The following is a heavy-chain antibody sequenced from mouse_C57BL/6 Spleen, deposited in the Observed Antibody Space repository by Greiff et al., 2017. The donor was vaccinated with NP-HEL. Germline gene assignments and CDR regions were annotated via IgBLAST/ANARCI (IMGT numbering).Heavy chain of an antibody. CDR2: IYPGSGST. Sequence: QVQLQQSGAELVKPGASVKMSCKASGYTFTSYWITWVKQRPGQGLEWIGYIYPGSGSTNYNEKFKSKATLTADTSSSTAYMQLSSLTSEDSAVYDGGRGGSAMGLAYWGKGTLVTVSA. J-gene: IGHJ3*01. CDR3: GRGGSAMGLAY. V-gene: IGHV1-55*01. D-gene: IGHD3-2*02. CDR1: GYTFTSYW.